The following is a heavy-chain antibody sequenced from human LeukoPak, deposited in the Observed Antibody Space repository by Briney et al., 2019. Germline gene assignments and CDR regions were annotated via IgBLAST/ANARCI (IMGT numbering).Heavy chain of an antibody. CDR3: ARVSEETGSDY. Sequence: ASVTVSCKASGGTFSSYAISWVRQAPGQGLEWMGIISPSGGSSSYAQKFQGRVTMTRDKSTSTVYMELSRLRSEDTAVYYCARVSEETGSDYWGQGTLVTVSS. V-gene: IGHV1-46*01. D-gene: IGHD3-10*01. J-gene: IGHJ4*02. CDR2: ISPSGGSS. CDR1: GGTFSSYA.